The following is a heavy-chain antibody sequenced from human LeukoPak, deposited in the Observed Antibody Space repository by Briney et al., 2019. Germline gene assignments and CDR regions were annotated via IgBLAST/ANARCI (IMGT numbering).Heavy chain of an antibody. D-gene: IGHD2/OR15-2a*01. J-gene: IGHJ2*01. CDR1: GGSISSYY. V-gene: IGHV4-59*08. CDR3: ARLRHIEYGTSTQYWYFAL. CDR2: IYYSGST. Sequence: PSETLSLTCTVSGGSISSYYSSWIRQPPGKGLEWIGYIYYSGSTKYNPSLKSRLTISVDTSKNQFSLKLTSVTAADTAVYSCARLRHIEYGTSTQYWYFALWGRGTLVTVSS.